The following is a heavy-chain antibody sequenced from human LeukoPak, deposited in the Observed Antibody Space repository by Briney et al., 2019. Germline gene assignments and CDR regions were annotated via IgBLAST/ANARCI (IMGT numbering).Heavy chain of an antibody. D-gene: IGHD3-10*01. CDR1: GFTFGDYY. J-gene: IGHJ4*02. V-gene: IGHV3-11*03. Sequence: AGSLKLSCAASGFTFGDYYMIWIRQAQGKGLEWVSYISSSSSYTNHADSVKGRFTISRDNAKKSLYLHMNSLRAEDTAVYYCARSLAFGGQGTLVTVSS. CDR3: ARSLAF. CDR2: ISSSSSYT.